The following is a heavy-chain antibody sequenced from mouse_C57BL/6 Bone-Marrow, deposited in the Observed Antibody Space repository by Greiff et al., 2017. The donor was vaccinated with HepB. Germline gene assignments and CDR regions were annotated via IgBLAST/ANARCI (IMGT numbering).Heavy chain of an antibody. J-gene: IGHJ4*01. CDR2: ISSGSSTI. CDR1: GFTFSDYG. D-gene: IGHD1-1*01. CDR3: AREDYYGKDYAMDY. V-gene: IGHV5-17*01. Sequence: EVMLVESGGGLVKPGGSLKLSCAASGFTFSDYGMHWVRQAPEKGLEWVAYISSGSSTIYYADTVKGRFTISRDNAKNTLFLQMTSLRSEDTAMYYCAREDYYGKDYAMDYWGQGTPVTVSS.